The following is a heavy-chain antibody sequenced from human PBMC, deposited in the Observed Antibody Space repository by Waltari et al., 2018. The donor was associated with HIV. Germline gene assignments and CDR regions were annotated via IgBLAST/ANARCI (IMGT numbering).Heavy chain of an antibody. V-gene: IGHV5-51*01. CDR1: GYNFPTYW. D-gene: IGHD6-19*01. J-gene: IGHJ4*02. Sequence: EVQLVQSGAEVKKPGESLKISCNSSGYNFPTYWIGWVRQMPGKGLELMGIIHPGDADTRYSPSFQGQVTISADKSISTAFLQWSSLKASDTAMYYCARGLPKQWLAYFDYWGQGTLVTVSS. CDR3: ARGLPKQWLAYFDY. CDR2: IHPGDADT.